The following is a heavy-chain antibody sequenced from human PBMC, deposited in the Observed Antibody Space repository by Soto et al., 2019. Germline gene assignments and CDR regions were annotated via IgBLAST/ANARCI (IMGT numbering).Heavy chain of an antibody. D-gene: IGHD5-18*01. CDR3: ARGMGSGYSSGPPVTYFDY. Sequence: GGSLRSSFAASWFTVRSNYLPWVRQAPWKVLELVSLIYPGGMTYYADSVKGRFTISRDNSNTFYLHMNTLRAEDTAVYYCARGMGSGYSSGPPVTYFDYWGQGTLVTVSS. CDR1: WFTVRSNY. V-gene: IGHV3-53*01. CDR2: IYPGGMT. J-gene: IGHJ4*02.